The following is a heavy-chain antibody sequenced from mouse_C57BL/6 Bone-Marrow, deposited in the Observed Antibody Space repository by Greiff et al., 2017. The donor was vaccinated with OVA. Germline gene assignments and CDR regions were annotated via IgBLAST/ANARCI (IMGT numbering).Heavy chain of an antibody. D-gene: IGHD1-1*01. CDR1: GYTFTSYW. V-gene: IGHV1-74*01. Sequence: QVQLQQPGAELVKPGASVTVSCKASGYTFTSYWMHWVKQRPGQGLEWIGRIHPSDSDPNSNQKFKGKATLTVDKSSSTAYMQLSSLTSEDSAVYYGAMPITTVVATRDYWGQGTTLTVSA. CDR3: AMPITTVVATRDY. J-gene: IGHJ2*01. CDR2: IHPSDSDP.